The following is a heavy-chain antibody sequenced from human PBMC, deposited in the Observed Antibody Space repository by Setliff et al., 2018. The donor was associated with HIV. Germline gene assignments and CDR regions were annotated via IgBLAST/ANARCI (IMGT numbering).Heavy chain of an antibody. CDR3: ATGIDNFWSGYVN. J-gene: IGHJ4*02. V-gene: IGHV4-38-2*02. CDR2: IYHSGST. Sequence: SETLSLTCTVSGDFFSSDYYWGWIRQPPGKGLEWIGEIYHSGSTIYNPSLKSRVTISVDTSKNQFSLNLSSVTAADTAVYYCATGIDNFWSGYVNWGQGTLVTVSS. D-gene: IGHD3-3*01. CDR1: GDFFSSDYY.